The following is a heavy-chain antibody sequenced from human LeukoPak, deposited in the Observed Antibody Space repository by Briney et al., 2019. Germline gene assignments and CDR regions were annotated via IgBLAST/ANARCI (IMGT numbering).Heavy chain of an antibody. D-gene: IGHD2-8*01. CDR3: ARRRSGLMVSWFDP. J-gene: IGHJ5*02. CDR2: FYHGGST. Sequence: SETLSLTCTVSGYSISTGYYWDWIRQPPGKGLEWIGTFYHGGSTYYNPSLKSRVTISVDTSKNQFSLQLSSVTAADTAVYYCARRRSGLMVSWFDPWGQGTLVTVSS. V-gene: IGHV4-38-2*02. CDR1: GYSISTGYY.